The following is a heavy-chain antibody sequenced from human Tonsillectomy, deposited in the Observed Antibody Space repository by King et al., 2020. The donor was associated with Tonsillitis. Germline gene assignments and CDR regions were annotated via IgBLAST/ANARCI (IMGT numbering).Heavy chain of an antibody. CDR3: ARFYSSSWPDY. CDR2: IDWDDDK. D-gene: IGHD6-13*01. V-gene: IGHV2-70*11. J-gene: IGHJ4*02. CDR1: GFSLTTSGMC. Sequence: TLKESGPALGKSTQTLTLTCTFSGFSLTTSGMCVSWIRQPPGKALEWLARIDWDDDKYYSTSLKTRLTISKDTSKNQVVLIMTNMDPVDTATYYCARFYSSSWPDYWGQGTLVTVSS.